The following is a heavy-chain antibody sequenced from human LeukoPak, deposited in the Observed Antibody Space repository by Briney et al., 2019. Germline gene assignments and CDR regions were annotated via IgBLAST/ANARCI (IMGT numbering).Heavy chain of an antibody. V-gene: IGHV3-48*02. Sequence: QPGGSLRLSCAASGFTFSRFGMNWVRQAPGKGLEWISHISSSSSAIYYADSVKGRFTISRDNAKNSLYLQMSSLRDEDTAVYYCAQKGGTDHWGQGTLVTVSS. CDR3: AQKGGTDH. CDR2: ISSSSSAI. D-gene: IGHD2-15*01. CDR1: GFTFSRFG. J-gene: IGHJ4*02.